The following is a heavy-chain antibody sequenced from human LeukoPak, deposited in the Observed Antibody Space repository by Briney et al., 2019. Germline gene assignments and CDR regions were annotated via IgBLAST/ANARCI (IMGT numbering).Heavy chain of an antibody. D-gene: IGHD7-27*01. CDR3: ARGGKSGENYYYYMDV. J-gene: IGHJ6*03. CDR2: ISDDGSDK. V-gene: IGHV3-30*01. Sequence: PGRSLRLSCAASGFTFSSYAMHWVRQAPGKGLEWVAVISDDGSDKYYADSVKGRFSISRDNSKNTMYLQVNSVRSEDTALSHCARGGKSGENYYYYMDVWGKGTTVTVSS. CDR1: GFTFSSYA.